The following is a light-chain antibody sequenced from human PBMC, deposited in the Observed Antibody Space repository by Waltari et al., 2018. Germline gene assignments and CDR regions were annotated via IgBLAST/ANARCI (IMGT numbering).Light chain of an antibody. CDR3: SSYTSSSTPFV. J-gene: IGLJ1*01. Sequence: QSALTQPASVSGPPGQSIPTPRTGTSRAVGGYTYVAWYQQHPGKAPKLMIYEVSNRPSGVSNRFSGSKSGNTASLTISGLQAEDEADYYCSSYTSSSTPFVFGTGTKVTVL. CDR1: SRAVGGYTY. CDR2: EVS. V-gene: IGLV2-14*01.